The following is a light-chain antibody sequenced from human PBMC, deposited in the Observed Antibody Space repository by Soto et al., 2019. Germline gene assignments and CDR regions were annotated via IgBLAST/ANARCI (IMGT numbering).Light chain of an antibody. CDR3: CSYAHTSRV. CDR2: DVN. CDR1: SGDIGAYNY. Sequence: QSALTQPRSVSGSPGQSVTFSCTGTSGDIGAYNYVSWYQFHPGKAPKMIIYDVNKRPSGVPERFSGSKSGNTASLTISWLQAEDEADYYCCSYAHTSRVFGGGTKLTVL. J-gene: IGLJ3*02. V-gene: IGLV2-11*01.